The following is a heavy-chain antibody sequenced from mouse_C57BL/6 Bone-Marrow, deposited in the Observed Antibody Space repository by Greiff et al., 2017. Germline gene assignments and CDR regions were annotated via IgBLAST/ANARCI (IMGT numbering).Heavy chain of an antibody. CDR3: ARDWDEDY. V-gene: IGHV1-19*01. D-gene: IGHD4-1*01. CDR2: INPYNGGT. Sequence: VQLQQSGPVLVKPGASVKMSCKASGYTFTDYYMNWVKQSHGKSLEWIGVINPYNGGTSYNQKFKGKATLTVDKSSSTAYMELNSLTSDDSAVYYCARDWDEDYWGQGTTLTGSS. CDR1: GYTFTDYY. J-gene: IGHJ2*01.